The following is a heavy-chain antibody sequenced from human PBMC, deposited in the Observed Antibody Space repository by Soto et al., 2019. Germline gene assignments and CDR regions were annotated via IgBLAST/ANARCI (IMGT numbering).Heavy chain of an antibody. CDR2: ITPSGST. J-gene: IGHJ5*02. Sequence: EVQLLESGGGLVQPGGSLRLYCAASGLTVSGSAMTWVRQAPGEGLQWVSSITPSGSTYYRDSVKGRYTISRDSSENTLYLQMNSLRDDDTALYYCAKGRMSTSGLESWGQGTLVTVSS. V-gene: IGHV3-23*01. CDR3: AKGRMSTSGLES. CDR1: GLTVSGSA. D-gene: IGHD3-22*01.